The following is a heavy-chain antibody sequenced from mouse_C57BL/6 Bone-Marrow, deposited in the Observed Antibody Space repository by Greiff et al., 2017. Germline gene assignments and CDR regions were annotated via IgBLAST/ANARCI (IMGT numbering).Heavy chain of an antibody. J-gene: IGHJ2*01. V-gene: IGHV1-56*01. CDR2: IFSGGGST. CDR1: GYTFTSHC. D-gene: IGHD2-3*01. Sequence: QVHVKQSGPDLVRPGASVKISCKAPGYTFTSHCMQWVRQRPGQGLEWIGEIFSGGGSTYYNEKIKGKATLTVATSSSTDYMQLSSLTSEDSAVYSCERLGWLLTYYLDYWGQGTTLTVSS. CDR3: ERLGWLLTYYLDY.